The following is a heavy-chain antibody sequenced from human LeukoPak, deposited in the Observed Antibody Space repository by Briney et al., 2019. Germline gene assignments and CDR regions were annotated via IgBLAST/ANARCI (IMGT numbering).Heavy chain of an antibody. CDR2: IKSDGST. D-gene: IGHD3-22*01. CDR1: GFTFSSYW. J-gene: IGHJ1*01. CDR3: ARAPSEIGGYYPEYFRH. Sequence: GGSLRLSCAASGFTFSSYWMHWVRQAPGKGVVCVSRIKSDGSTNYADSVKGRFTISRDNAKNTVSPQMNSLRAEDTGVYYCARAPSEIGGYYPEYFRHWGQGTLVTVSS. V-gene: IGHV3-74*01.